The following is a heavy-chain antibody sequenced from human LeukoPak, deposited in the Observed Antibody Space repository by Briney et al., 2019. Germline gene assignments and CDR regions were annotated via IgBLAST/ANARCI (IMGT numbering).Heavy chain of an antibody. CDR2: INPNSGGT. J-gene: IGHJ6*03. Sequence: ASVKVSCKASGYSFTDYYMNWVRLAPGQGLEWMGWINPNSGGTNYAQKFQGRVTMTRDTSISTAYMELSRLRSDDTAVYYCARLSSGWLDYYYYYMDVWGKGTTVTISS. CDR3: ARLSSGWLDYYYYYMDV. D-gene: IGHD6-19*01. V-gene: IGHV1-2*02. CDR1: GYSFTDYY.